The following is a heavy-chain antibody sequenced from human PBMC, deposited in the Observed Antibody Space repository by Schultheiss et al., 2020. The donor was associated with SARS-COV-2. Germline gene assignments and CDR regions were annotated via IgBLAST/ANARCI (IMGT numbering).Heavy chain of an antibody. V-gene: IGHV1-8*01. Sequence: ASVKVSCKASGYTFTSYDINWVRQATGQGLEWMGWMNPNSGNTGYAQKLQGRVTMTTDTSTSTAYMELRSLRSDDTAVYYCASGGVGATHYYYYGMDVWGQGTTVTVSS. J-gene: IGHJ6*02. CDR2: MNPNSGNT. CDR1: GYTFTSYD. D-gene: IGHD1-26*01. CDR3: ASGGVGATHYYYYGMDV.